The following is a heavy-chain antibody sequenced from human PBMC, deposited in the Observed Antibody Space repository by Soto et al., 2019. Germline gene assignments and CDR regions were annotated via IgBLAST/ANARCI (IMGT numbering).Heavy chain of an antibody. CDR1: GGSISSGGYY. V-gene: IGHV4-31*03. CDR2: IYYSGST. Sequence: SETLSLTCTVSGGSISSGGYYWSWIRQHPGKGLEWIGYIYYSGSTYDNPSLKSRVTISVDTSKNQFSLKLSSVTAADTAVYYCARTKYYYDSSGSYLDDLDIWGQGTMVTVSS. J-gene: IGHJ3*02. CDR3: ARTKYYYDSSGSYLDDLDI. D-gene: IGHD3-22*01.